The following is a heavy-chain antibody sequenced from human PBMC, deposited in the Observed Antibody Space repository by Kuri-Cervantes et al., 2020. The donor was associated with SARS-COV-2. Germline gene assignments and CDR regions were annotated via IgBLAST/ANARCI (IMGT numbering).Heavy chain of an antibody. V-gene: IGHV1-18*04. J-gene: IGHJ6*03. CDR2: ISAYNGNT. CDR1: GYTFTSYG. Sequence: ASVKVSCKASGYTFTSYGISWVRQAPGQGLEWMGWISAYNGNTNYAQKFQGRVTMTRNTSISTAYMELSSLRSEDTAVYYCARGYGYYDFWSGYYNYYYYYMDVWGKGTTVTVSS. CDR3: ARGYGYYDFWSGYYNYYYYYMDV. D-gene: IGHD3-3*01.